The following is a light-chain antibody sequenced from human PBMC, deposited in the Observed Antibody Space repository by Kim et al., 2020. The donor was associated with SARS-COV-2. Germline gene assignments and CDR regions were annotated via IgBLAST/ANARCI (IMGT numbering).Light chain of an antibody. J-gene: IGKJ2*01. CDR2: DSA. CDR1: QYVSTS. CDR3: QQSHDFPYT. V-gene: IGKV1-39*01. Sequence: DIQMTQSPSSLSPSVGDTVTITCRASQYVSTSLNWYRQKPGRAPQLLIYDSAALQSGVPSRLSGRRSGTDFTLTISGLQPEDFATYFCQQSHDFPYTFGPGTKLEIK.